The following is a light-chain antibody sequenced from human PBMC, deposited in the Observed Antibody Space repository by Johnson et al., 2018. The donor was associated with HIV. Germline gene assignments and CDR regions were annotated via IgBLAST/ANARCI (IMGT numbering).Light chain of an antibody. V-gene: IGLV1-51*02. CDR3: GTWDSSLSAYV. CDR2: KNN. CDR1: SSNIGNNY. Sequence: QSVLTQPPSVSVAPGQKVTISCSGSSSNIGNNYVSWYQQLPGTAPKLLIYKNNERPSGIPDRFSGSKSGTSATLGITGLQTGDEADYYCGTWDSSLSAYVFGTGTKVTVL. J-gene: IGLJ1*01.